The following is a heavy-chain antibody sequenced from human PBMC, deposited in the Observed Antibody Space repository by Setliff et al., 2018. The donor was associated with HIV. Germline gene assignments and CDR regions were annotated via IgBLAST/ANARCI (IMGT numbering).Heavy chain of an antibody. D-gene: IGHD3-10*01. CDR1: GYRFTDFY. Sequence: ASVKVSCKTFGYRFTDFYVNWVRQAPGQGLEWMGWINPKSGATKNAQKFQGRVTMTRDTSISTVYMELSSLRSDDTALYFCARDTMAKAGTTPFSYYYYMDVWGNGTTVTVSS. CDR2: INPKSGAT. CDR3: ARDTMAKAGTTPFSYYYYMDV. J-gene: IGHJ6*03. V-gene: IGHV1-2*02.